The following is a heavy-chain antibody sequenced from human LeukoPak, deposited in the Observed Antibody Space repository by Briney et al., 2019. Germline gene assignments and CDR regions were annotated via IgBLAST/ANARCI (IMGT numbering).Heavy chain of an antibody. CDR2: ITSSGYI. J-gene: IGHJ4*02. V-gene: IGHV3-21*01. D-gene: IGHD6-19*01. CDR1: GFSFSSYT. CDR3: ARIGLYPGYTSGWVHDFDS. Sequence: GGSLRLSCTASGFSFSSYTMNWVRQAPGKGLEWISAITSSGYIEYSDSVKGRVTISRDNAMNSLYLQMISLRAEDTAVYYCARIGLYPGYTSGWVHDFDSWGQGTLVTVSS.